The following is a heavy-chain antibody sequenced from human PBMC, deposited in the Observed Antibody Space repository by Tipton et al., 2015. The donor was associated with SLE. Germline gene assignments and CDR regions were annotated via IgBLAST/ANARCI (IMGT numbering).Heavy chain of an antibody. V-gene: IGHV4-38-2*02. J-gene: IGHJ6*04. CDR2: VYHSGST. D-gene: IGHD4-23*01. CDR3: AREGYGGKNGDV. CDR1: GFSISSAYY. Sequence: TLSLTCAVSGFSISSAYYCARIRQPPGKGLEWIGSVYHSGSTYYNPSLKSRVTISVDTSKNQFSLKLSSVTAADTAVYYCAREGYGGKNGDVWGKGTTVTVSS.